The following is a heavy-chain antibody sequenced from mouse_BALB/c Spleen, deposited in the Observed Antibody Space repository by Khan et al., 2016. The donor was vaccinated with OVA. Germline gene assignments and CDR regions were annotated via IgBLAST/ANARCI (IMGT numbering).Heavy chain of an antibody. J-gene: IGHJ2*01. V-gene: IGHV1S132*01. CDR3: AREEPFYYFDY. Sequence: QVQLQQSGAELMRPGASVKLSCKTSGYTFTSYWIHWVKQRSGQGLEWIARIYPGTDNTYYNEKFKDKATLTADKSSTTAYMQLSSLKSEDSAVFFCAREEPFYYFDYWGQGTTLTVSS. D-gene: IGHD6-1*01. CDR1: GYTFTSYW. CDR2: IYPGTDNT.